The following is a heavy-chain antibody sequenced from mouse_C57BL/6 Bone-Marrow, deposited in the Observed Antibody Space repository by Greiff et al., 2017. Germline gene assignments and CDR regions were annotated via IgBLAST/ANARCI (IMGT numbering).Heavy chain of an antibody. CDR2: ISNGGGST. J-gene: IGHJ4*01. CDR3: ARHSYYDSLYAMDY. Sequence: EVNVVESGGGLVQPGGSLKLSCAASGFTFSDYYMYWVRQTPEKRLEWVAYISNGGGSTYYPDTVKGRFTISRDNAKNTLYLQMSRLKSEDTAMYYCARHSYYDSLYAMDYWGQGTSVTVSS. D-gene: IGHD2-4*01. V-gene: IGHV5-12*01. CDR1: GFTFSDYY.